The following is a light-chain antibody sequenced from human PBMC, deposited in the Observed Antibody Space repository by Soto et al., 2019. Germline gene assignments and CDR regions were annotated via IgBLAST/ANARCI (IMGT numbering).Light chain of an antibody. CDR2: KAS. J-gene: IGKJ1*01. CDR1: QSISRY. CDR3: QQYSSNLWT. Sequence: DIRMTQSPSTLSASVGDRVTITCRASQSISRYLVWYQQKPGKAPKVLIYKASSLESGVPSRFSGSGSGTEFTLTISSLQPDDFATYYCQQYSSNLWTFGQGTKVEIK. V-gene: IGKV1-5*03.